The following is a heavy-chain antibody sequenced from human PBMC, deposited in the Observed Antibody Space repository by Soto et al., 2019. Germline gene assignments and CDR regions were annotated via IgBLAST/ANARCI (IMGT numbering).Heavy chain of an antibody. Sequence: QVQLQESGPGLVKPSETLSLTCTVSGGSISSYYWSWIRQPPGKGLEWIGYIYYSGSTNYNPSLKSRVTISVDTSVDTSKNQFSLNLSSVTAADTAVYYCARGGGSYWYFDLWGRGTLVTVSS. V-gene: IGHV4-59*01. J-gene: IGHJ2*01. CDR3: ARGGGSYWYFDL. CDR1: GGSISSYY. CDR2: IYYSGST. D-gene: IGHD1-26*01.